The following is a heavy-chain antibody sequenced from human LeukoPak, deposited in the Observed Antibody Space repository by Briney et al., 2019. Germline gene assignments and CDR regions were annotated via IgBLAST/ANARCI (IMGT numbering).Heavy chain of an antibody. CDR1: GFTFSSYA. J-gene: IGHJ4*02. Sequence: PGGTLRLSCAASGFTFSSYAMSWVRQAPGKELEWVSAISGSGGSTYYADSVKGRFTISRDNSKNTLYLQMNSLRAEGTAVYYCAKDNYGGVFDYWGQGTLVTVSS. V-gene: IGHV3-23*01. D-gene: IGHD4-23*01. CDR3: AKDNYGGVFDY. CDR2: ISGSGGST.